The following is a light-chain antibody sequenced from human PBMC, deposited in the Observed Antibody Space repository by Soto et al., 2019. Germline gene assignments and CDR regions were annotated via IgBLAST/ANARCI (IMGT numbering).Light chain of an antibody. CDR3: QQYNNWPG. CDR1: QSVSSN. Sequence: EIVMTQSPATLSVSPGERATLSCRASQSVSSNLAWYQQKPGQAPRLLIYGASTRATGIPARFSGSGSGTEFTLTISSLQSEDFAVYYCQQYNNWPGFGQGTQV. CDR2: GAS. J-gene: IGKJ1*01. V-gene: IGKV3-15*01.